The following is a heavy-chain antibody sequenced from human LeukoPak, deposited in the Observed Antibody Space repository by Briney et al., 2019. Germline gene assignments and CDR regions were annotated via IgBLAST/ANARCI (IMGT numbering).Heavy chain of an antibody. J-gene: IGHJ5*02. Sequence: GASVKVSCKASGYTFTSYAMHWVRQAPGQRLEWMGWINAGNGNTKYSQKFQGRVTITRDTSASTAYMELSSLRSEDTAVYYCARENFGAVAGTVWFDPWGQGTLVTVSS. CDR3: ARENFGAVAGTVWFDP. D-gene: IGHD6-19*01. V-gene: IGHV1-3*01. CDR2: INAGNGNT. CDR1: GYTFTSYA.